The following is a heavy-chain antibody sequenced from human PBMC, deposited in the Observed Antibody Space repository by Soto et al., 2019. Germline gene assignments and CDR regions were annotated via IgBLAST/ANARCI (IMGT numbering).Heavy chain of an antibody. CDR2: INTLSTGT. V-gene: IGHV3-11*01. CDR1: GFTFSDYY. J-gene: IGHJ5*01. D-gene: IGHD4-17*01. Sequence: GGSLRLSCEGSGFTFSDYYMTWIRQAPGKGLEWVAYINTLSTGTYYADSVKGRFTISRDNSKNTLYLQMNGLRAEDTAVYYCAKPSVPRPRKTVTFDFWGQGTLVTVSS. CDR3: AKPSVPRPRKTVTFDF.